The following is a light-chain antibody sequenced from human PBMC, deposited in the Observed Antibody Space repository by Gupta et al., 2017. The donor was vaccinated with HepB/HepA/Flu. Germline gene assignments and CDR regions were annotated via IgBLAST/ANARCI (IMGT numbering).Light chain of an antibody. CDR1: RSLVSTHGNTY. V-gene: IGKV2-30*01. CDR2: KGS. Sequence: DVVLTQAPLCLPVTLGQPASISCTASRSLVSTHGNTYFDWSHHAPGQSPRRLIYKGSTRDSGVPDRFSGSESGTDFTLKISRVEAEDLGVYYSRQYASWPPTFGQGTKVEIK. CDR3: RQYASWPPT. J-gene: IGKJ2*01.